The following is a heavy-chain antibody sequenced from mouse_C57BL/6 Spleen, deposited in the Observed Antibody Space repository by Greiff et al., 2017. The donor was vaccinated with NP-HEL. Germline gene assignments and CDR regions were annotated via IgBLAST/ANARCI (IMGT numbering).Heavy chain of an antibody. V-gene: IGHV1-39*01. D-gene: IGHD1-1*01. CDR1: GYSFTDYN. CDR2: INPNYGTT. J-gene: IGHJ1*03. CDR3: AISDYYGYCYLDV. Sequence: EVQLQQSGPELVKPGASVKISCKASGYSFTDYNMHWVKQSNGKSLEWIGVINPNYGTTSYNQKFKGKATLTVVTSSSTAYMQLNSLTSEDSAVFYCAISDYYGYCYLDVWGTGTTVTVPP.